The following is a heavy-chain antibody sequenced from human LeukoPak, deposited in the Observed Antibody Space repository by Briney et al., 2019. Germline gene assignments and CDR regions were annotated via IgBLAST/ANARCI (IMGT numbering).Heavy chain of an antibody. Sequence: ASVKVSCKASGYSFTNYYMHWVRQAPGQGLEWMGIINPSGGSTSHAQKFQGRVTMTRDTSTSTVYMNLSSLRSEDTAVYYCARRRVPAAIVTQGSDDAFDIWGQGTMVTVSS. CDR1: GYSFTNYY. D-gene: IGHD2-2*02. CDR3: ARRRVPAAIVTQGSDDAFDI. V-gene: IGHV1-46*01. CDR2: INPSGGST. J-gene: IGHJ3*02.